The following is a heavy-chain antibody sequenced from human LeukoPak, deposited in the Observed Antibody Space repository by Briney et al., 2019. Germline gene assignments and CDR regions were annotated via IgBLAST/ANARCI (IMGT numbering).Heavy chain of an antibody. CDR3: ATLGQQLALDY. CDR1: GGTFTSYD. CDR2: MNPNSGNT. Sequence: ASVKVSCKASGGTFTSYDINWVRQATGQGLEWMGWMNPNSGNTGYAQKFQGRVTITRNTSISTAYMELSSLRSEDTAVYYCATLGQQLALDYWGQGTLVSVSS. D-gene: IGHD6-13*01. J-gene: IGHJ4*02. V-gene: IGHV1-8*03.